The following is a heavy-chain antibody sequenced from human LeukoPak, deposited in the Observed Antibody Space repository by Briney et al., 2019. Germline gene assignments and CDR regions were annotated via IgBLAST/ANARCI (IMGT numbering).Heavy chain of an antibody. J-gene: IGHJ4*02. CDR2: IYSGGST. V-gene: IGHV3-53*01. Sequence: SGGSLSLSCAASGFTFSSYAMHWVRQAPGKGLEWVSVIYSGGSTYYADSVKGRFTISRDNSKNTLYLQMNSLRAEDTAVYYCARDKDYWGQGTLVTVSS. CDR3: ARDKDY. CDR1: GFTFSSYA.